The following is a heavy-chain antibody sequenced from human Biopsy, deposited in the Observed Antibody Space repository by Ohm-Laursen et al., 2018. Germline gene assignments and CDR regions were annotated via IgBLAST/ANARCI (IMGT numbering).Heavy chain of an antibody. CDR1: GFTFTSYG. CDR2: ISYDGSGE. CDR3: AKDQGYYYDRSVYYYFDY. Sequence: SLRLSCAASGFTFTSYGMHWVRQAPGEGLEWVAVISYDGSGEYYADSLQGRFTISRDSSKNTLHLQMNSLRAEDTAVYYCAKDQGYYYDRSVYYYFDYWGQGTLVTVSS. V-gene: IGHV3-30*18. D-gene: IGHD3-22*01. J-gene: IGHJ4*02.